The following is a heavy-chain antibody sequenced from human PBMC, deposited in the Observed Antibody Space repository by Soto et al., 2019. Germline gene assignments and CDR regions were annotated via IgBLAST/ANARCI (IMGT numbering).Heavy chain of an antibody. CDR2: ISSSDGST. CDR3: ARVWERTVTTRPFLYAMLX. D-gene: IGHD2-2*01. Sequence: GGSLRLSCAASGFTFYSYAMTWVRQTPGTGLKWVSTISSSDGSTYFAYSVKGRFTISRDNSKNTLYLQMNSLIAEDTAIYSCARVWERTVTTRPFLYAMLXWGQATAVTVT. V-gene: IGHV3-23*01. J-gene: IGHJ6*02. CDR1: GFTFYSYA.